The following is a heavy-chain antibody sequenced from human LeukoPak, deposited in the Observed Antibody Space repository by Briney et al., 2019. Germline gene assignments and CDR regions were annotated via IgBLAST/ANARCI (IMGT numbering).Heavy chain of an antibody. CDR2: MNPNRGHT. D-gene: IGHD2-21*02. Sequence: GASVKVSCKASRYTFTSYDINWVRQVAGQGLEWMGWMNPNRGHTRYAQKFQGRITMTRNTSISTVYMELSSLRSEDTAVYYCARMVTYSDYWGQGSQVIVSS. CDR3: ARMVTYSDY. J-gene: IGHJ4*02. V-gene: IGHV1-8*01. CDR1: RYTFTSYD.